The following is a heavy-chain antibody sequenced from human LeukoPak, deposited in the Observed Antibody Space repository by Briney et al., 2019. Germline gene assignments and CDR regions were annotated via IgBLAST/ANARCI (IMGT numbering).Heavy chain of an antibody. CDR2: IYHSGST. CDR3: ARGGSSGSVFDL. CDR1: GYSISSGYY. V-gene: IGHV4-38-2*02. D-gene: IGHD6-19*01. J-gene: IGHJ2*01. Sequence: PSETLSLTCTVSGYSISSGYYWGWIRQPPGEGLEWIGSIYHSGSTYYNPSLKSRVTISVDTSKNQFSLKLSSVTAADTAVYYCARGGSSGSVFDLWGRGTLVTVSS.